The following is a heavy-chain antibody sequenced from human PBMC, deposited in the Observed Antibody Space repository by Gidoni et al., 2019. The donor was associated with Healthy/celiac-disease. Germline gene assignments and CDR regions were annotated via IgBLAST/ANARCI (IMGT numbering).Heavy chain of an antibody. CDR3: AREGTSGYVLDY. CDR2: IGTAGDT. D-gene: IGHD5-12*01. Sequence: EVQLVESGGGLVQPGGSLRLSCAASGFTFSSYEMHWVRQATGKGLEWVSAIGTAGDTYYPGSVKGRFTISRENAKNSLYLQMNSLRAGDTAVYYCAREGTSGYVLDYWGQGTLVTVSS. CDR1: GFTFSSYE. V-gene: IGHV3-13*04. J-gene: IGHJ4*02.